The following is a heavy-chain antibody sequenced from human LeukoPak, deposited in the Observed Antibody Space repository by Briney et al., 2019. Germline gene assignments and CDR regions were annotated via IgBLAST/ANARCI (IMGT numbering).Heavy chain of an antibody. V-gene: IGHV1-8*01. CDR2: MNPNSANT. CDR1: GYTLTRYD. J-gene: IGHJ6*02. CDR3: ARGHRSGNYYYYGMDV. D-gene: IGHD3-10*01. Sequence: ASVKVSCKASGYTLTRYDINGVRQATGQELAGMGWMNPNSANTGYAQKFQDRVTMTRNTSISTAYMELNSLRSEDRAVYYCARGHRSGNYYYYGMDVWGQGTTVTVSS.